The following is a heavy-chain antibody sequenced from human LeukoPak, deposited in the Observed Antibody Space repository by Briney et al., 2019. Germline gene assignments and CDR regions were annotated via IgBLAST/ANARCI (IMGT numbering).Heavy chain of an antibody. CDR2: ISGSGGNT. Sequence: GGSLRLSCAASGFTFSTYAMSWVRQAPGKGLEWVSTISGSGGNTYYADAVRGRFTISRDNSKNTLYLHMNSLRAEDTAVYYCAKEGAGYSYAYYFDYWGQGTLVTVSS. CDR1: GFTFSTYA. CDR3: AKEGAGYSYAYYFDY. V-gene: IGHV3-23*01. J-gene: IGHJ4*02. D-gene: IGHD5-18*01.